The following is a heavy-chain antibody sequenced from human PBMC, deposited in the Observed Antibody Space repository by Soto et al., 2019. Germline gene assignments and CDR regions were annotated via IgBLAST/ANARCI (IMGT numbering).Heavy chain of an antibody. V-gene: IGHV4-61*01. CDR1: GGSVSSGSYY. Sequence: PSETLSLTCTVSGGSVSSGSYYWSWIRQPPGKGLEWIGYIYYSGSTNYNPSLKSRVTISVDTSKNQFSLKLSSVTAADTAVYYCARDWSGLYGSGILDYYYYYGMDVWGQGTTVTVSS. D-gene: IGHD3-10*01. CDR2: IYYSGST. CDR3: ARDWSGLYGSGILDYYYYYGMDV. J-gene: IGHJ6*02.